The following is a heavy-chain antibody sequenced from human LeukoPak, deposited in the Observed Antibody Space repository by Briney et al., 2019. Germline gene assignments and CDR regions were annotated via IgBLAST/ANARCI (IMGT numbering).Heavy chain of an antibody. D-gene: IGHD5-24*01. CDR2: ISPGGGTT. V-gene: IGHV3-23*01. Sequence: GGSLRLSCAVSGFAFGSEAMSWVRQSPARGLEWVASISPGGGTTYYADYVKGRFTISRDNSKNTLYLQMNSLRAEDTAVYYCARGFSDGYNGGFDYWGQGTLVTVSS. CDR1: GFAFGSEA. CDR3: ARGFSDGYNGGFDY. J-gene: IGHJ4*02.